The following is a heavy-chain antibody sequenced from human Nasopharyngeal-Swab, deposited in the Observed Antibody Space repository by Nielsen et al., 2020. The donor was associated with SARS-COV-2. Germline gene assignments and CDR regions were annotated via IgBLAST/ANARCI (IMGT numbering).Heavy chain of an antibody. D-gene: IGHD5-24*01. CDR1: GGSFSGYY. Sequence: SETLSLTCAVYGGSFSGYYWSWIRQPPGKGLEWIGQINHSGGTNYNPSLKSRVTISVDASKNQFSLKLSSVTAADTAVYYCARDRIVRDGYKDYWGQGTLVTVSS. CDR3: ARDRIVRDGYKDY. CDR2: INHSGGT. J-gene: IGHJ4*02. V-gene: IGHV4-34*01.